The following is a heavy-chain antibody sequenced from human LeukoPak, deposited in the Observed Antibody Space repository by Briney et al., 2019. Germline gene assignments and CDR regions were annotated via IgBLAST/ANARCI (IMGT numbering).Heavy chain of an antibody. CDR2: ISSGGSTI. J-gene: IGHJ4*02. V-gene: IGHV3-11*01. D-gene: IGHD2-15*01. CDR3: ARDAAGGGFDY. Sequence: PGGSLRLSCAASGFTFSDYYMSWIRQAPGKGLEWLSYISSGGSTIYYADSVKGRFTISREDAENSLYLQMNSLRAEVTAVYYCARDAAGGGFDYWGQGTLVTVSS. CDR1: GFTFSDYY.